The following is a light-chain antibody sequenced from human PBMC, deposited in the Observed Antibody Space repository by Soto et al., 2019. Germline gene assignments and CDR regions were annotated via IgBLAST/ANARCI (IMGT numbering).Light chain of an antibody. CDR3: QFRNT. Sequence: ELVLTQSPGTLSLSPGERATLSCRASQSVSSSYLAWYQQKPGQAPRLLIYGASSRATGIPDRFSGSGSGTDFTLTISRLEPEDFAVYYCQFRNTFGQGTKLEIK. V-gene: IGKV3-20*01. J-gene: IGKJ2*01. CDR1: QSVSSSY. CDR2: GAS.